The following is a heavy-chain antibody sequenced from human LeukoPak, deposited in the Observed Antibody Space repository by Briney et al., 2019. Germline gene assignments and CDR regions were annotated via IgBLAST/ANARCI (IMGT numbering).Heavy chain of an antibody. J-gene: IGHJ4*02. CDR3: ARGSKCANGVCYSTFVY. Sequence: PSETLSLTCAVSGGSFSSYYWSWIRQPPGKGLEWIGEINHSGSTNYNPSLKSRVTISVDTSKNQFSLNLSSVTAADTAVYYCARGSKCANGVCYSTFVYWGQGTLVTVSS. CDR1: GGSFSSYY. V-gene: IGHV4-34*01. CDR2: INHSGST. D-gene: IGHD2-8*01.